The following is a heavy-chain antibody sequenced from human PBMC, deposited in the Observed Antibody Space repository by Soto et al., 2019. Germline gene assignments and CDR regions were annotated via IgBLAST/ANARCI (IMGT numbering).Heavy chain of an antibody. J-gene: IGHJ6*02. CDR1: GYTFTGYY. Sequence: ASVKVSCKASGYTFTGYYMHWVRQAPGQGLEWMGWINPNSGGTNYAQKFQGRVTMTRDTSISTAYMELSRLRSDDTAVYYCARDRGHSSGWDPRYYYGMDVWGQGATVTVSS. V-gene: IGHV1-2*02. CDR2: INPNSGGT. D-gene: IGHD6-19*01. CDR3: ARDRGHSSGWDPRYYYGMDV.